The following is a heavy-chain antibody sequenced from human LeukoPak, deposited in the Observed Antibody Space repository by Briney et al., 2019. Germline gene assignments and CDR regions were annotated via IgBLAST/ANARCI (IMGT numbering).Heavy chain of an antibody. J-gene: IGHJ6*03. CDR2: INPSGGST. CDR3: ARDIVVVPAAILGDYYYYYMDV. D-gene: IGHD2-2*01. V-gene: IGHV1-46*01. Sequence: ASVKVSCKASGYTFTSYYMHWVRQAPGQGLEWMGIINPSGGSTSYAQKPQGRVTMTRDTSTSTVYMELSSLRSEDTAVYYCARDIVVVPAAILGDYYYYYMDVWGKGTTVTVSS. CDR1: GYTFTSYY.